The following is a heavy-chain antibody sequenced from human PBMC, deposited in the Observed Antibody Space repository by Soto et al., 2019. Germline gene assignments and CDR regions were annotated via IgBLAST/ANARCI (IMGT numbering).Heavy chain of an antibody. Sequence: QVQLQESGPGLVKPSQTLSLTCTVSGGSITSGGYYWSWIRQHPGKGLEWIGYIYYSGSTYYNPSLQRRVTITVYSSKNQFSLKLSSVTAAATAVYYCARGSAYYYDSSGYSLFFDYWGQGTLVTVSS. V-gene: IGHV4-31*03. J-gene: IGHJ4*02. CDR3: ARGSAYYYDSSGYSLFFDY. CDR1: GGSITSGGYY. CDR2: IYYSGST. D-gene: IGHD3-22*01.